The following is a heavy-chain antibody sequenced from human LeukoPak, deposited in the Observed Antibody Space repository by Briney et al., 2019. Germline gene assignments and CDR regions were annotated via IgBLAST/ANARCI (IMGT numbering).Heavy chain of an antibody. D-gene: IGHD3-10*01. CDR3: ARDGSGSTRYYYYMDV. V-gene: IGHV4-4*07. J-gene: IGHJ6*03. CDR1: GGSISSYY. Sequence: SETLSLTCTVSGGSISSYYWSWIWQPAGKGLEWIGRIYTSGSTNYNPSLKSRVTISVDTSKNQSSLKLSSVTAADTAVYYCARDGSGSTRYYYYMDVWGKGTTVTVSS. CDR2: IYTSGST.